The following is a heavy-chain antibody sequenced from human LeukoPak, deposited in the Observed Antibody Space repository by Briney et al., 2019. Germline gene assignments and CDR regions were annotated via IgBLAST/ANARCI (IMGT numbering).Heavy chain of an antibody. V-gene: IGHV3-30-3*01. CDR3: ARDKNAYHSFDS. CDR1: GFTFGSYS. CDR2: ISYDGYEK. Sequence: GRSLRLSCAASGFTFGSYSMHWVRQAPGKGLEWVAVISYDGYEKNYGDPVKGRFTISRENFKSTLFLRMNSLRAEDTAVYYCARDKNAYHSFDSWGQGTLVIVSS. D-gene: IGHD2-2*01. J-gene: IGHJ4*02.